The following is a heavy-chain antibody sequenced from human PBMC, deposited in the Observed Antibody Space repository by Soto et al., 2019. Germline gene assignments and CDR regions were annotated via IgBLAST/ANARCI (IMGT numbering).Heavy chain of an antibody. CDR2: IFGGGST. J-gene: IGHJ4*02. CDR3: ACRSGLLTSRLDF. D-gene: IGHD3-16*01. CDR1: GITVSNTY. Sequence: GGSLRLSCTTSGITVSNTYMRWVRQTPGKGPEWVSVIFGGGSTFYADSVKGRFSISRDNSRNTFDLQMSFLRAEDTAVYYCACRSGLLTSRLDFWGQGTLVTVSS. V-gene: IGHV3-66*01.